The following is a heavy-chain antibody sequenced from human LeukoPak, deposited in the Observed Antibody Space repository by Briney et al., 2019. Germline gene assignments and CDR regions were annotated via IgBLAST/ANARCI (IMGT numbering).Heavy chain of an antibody. CDR3: ARGGRGAYCSSTSCYSYALDP. Sequence: SETLSLTCTVSGGSISSYYWSWIRQPPGKGLEWIGYVYYSGTTNYNPSLKSRITISVDTSKDQFSLKLSSVTAADTAVYYCARGGRGAYCSSTSCYSYALDPWGQGTLVTVSS. J-gene: IGHJ5*02. D-gene: IGHD2-2*01. CDR2: VYYSGTT. V-gene: IGHV4-59*01. CDR1: GGSISSYY.